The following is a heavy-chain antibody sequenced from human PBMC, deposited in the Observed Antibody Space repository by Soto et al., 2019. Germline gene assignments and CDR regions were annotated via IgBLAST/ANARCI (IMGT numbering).Heavy chain of an antibody. Sequence: QVQLVQSGAEVKKPGSSVKVSCKASGGTFSSYTISWVRQAPGQGLEWMGRIIPILGIANYAQKFQGRVTITADNSTRTAYMERGSLRSEDTAVYYCARDGRAGITFGGVPVFYWGQGTLVTVSS. CDR1: GGTFSSYT. CDR3: ARDGRAGITFGGVPVFY. J-gene: IGHJ4*02. V-gene: IGHV1-69*08. D-gene: IGHD3-16*01. CDR2: IIPILGIA.